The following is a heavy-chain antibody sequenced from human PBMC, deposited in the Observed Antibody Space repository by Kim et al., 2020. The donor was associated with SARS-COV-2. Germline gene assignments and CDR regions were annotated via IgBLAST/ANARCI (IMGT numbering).Heavy chain of an antibody. J-gene: IGHJ3*02. CDR2: IWFDGSNT. V-gene: IGHV3-33*01. D-gene: IGHD6-19*01. CDR1: GFTFSSYG. Sequence: GGSLRLSCAASGFTFSSYGMHWVRQAPGKGLEWVAVIWFDGSNTYYADSVKGRFTISRDNSKNTLYLQMNSLRAEDTALYYCARDTGEKQWLISDAFDIWGQGTMVSVSS. CDR3: ARDTGEKQWLISDAFDI.